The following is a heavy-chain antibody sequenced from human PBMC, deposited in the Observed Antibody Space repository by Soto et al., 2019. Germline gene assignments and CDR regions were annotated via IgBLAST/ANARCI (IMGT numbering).Heavy chain of an antibody. CDR3: ARSFGWYAIDQ. V-gene: IGHV4-4*02. D-gene: IGHD6-19*01. J-gene: IGHJ4*02. CDR1: SASISSEQR. CDR2: IHHSGST. Sequence: QMQLQESGPRLVKPSETLSLTCAVSSASISSEQRWSWVRQPPGKGLEWIGEIHHSGSTNNNPSLQSRVTMSVDKSKNQYPLNLSSVTAADTAVYYCARSFGWYAIDQWGQGTLVTVSS.